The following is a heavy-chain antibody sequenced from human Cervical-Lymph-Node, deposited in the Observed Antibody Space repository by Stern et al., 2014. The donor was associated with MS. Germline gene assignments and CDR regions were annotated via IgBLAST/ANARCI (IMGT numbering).Heavy chain of an antibody. CDR2: IFPGGSAI. J-gene: IGHJ4*02. V-gene: IGHV5-51*01. Sequence: EVQLVESGPEVKRPGESLKISCQASGYTFTSYWIGWGRQMPGKGLEWIAIIFPGGSAIRYRPSFQGQATISADKSSSTAYLQWNNLKASDTAIYYCARQRYFDYWGQGTLVTVSS. CDR3: ARQRYFDY. CDR1: GYTFTSYW.